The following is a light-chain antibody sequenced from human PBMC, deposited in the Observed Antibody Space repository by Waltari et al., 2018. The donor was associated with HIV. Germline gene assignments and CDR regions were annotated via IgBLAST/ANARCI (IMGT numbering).Light chain of an antibody. J-gene: IGLJ1*01. CDR3: QSYDSSLNGYV. Sequence: QSVLTQTPSVSGAPGQRVTISCTGSIANIGAGYDVHWYQQVPGTAPKLLIYRNDERPLGVPDRFSCSKSGTSASLAITVLQAEDEADYYCQSYDSSLNGYVFGAGTKVTVL. CDR1: IANIGAGYD. CDR2: RND. V-gene: IGLV1-40*01.